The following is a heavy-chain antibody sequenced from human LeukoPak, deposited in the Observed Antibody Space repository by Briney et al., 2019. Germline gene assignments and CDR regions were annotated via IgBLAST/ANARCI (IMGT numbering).Heavy chain of an antibody. Sequence: SETLSLTCTVSGDSITSHHWNWLRQVPGKKMEWIGYIHYGGGTNVNPSLKSRVTMSIDMSKNRVFLNLRSVTAADTAVYYCAGWCSRPTCKNSFDVWGQGTLVTVAS. CDR3: AGWCSRPTCKNSFDV. V-gene: IGHV4-59*08. CDR1: GDSITSHH. J-gene: IGHJ3*01. D-gene: IGHD2-8*01. CDR2: IHYGGGT.